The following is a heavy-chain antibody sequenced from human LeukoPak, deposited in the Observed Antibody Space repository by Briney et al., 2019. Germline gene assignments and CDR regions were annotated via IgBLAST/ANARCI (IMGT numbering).Heavy chain of an antibody. D-gene: IGHD4-17*01. Sequence: GGSLRLSCAASGFTFRSYGMTWVRQAPGKGLEWVSYISSSSSTIYYADSVKGRFTISRDNAKNSLYLQLNSLRAEDTAVYYCARQDYGDYGWSDPWGQGTLVTVSS. J-gene: IGHJ5*02. CDR2: ISSSSSTI. CDR3: ARQDYGDYGWSDP. CDR1: GFTFRSYG. V-gene: IGHV3-48*01.